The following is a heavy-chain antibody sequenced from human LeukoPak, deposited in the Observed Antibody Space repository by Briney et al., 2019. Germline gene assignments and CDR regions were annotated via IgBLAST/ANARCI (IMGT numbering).Heavy chain of an antibody. J-gene: IGHJ4*02. D-gene: IGHD1-26*01. CDR3: ARVAEYSGFDY. CDR1: GGSISSYY. CDR2: IYYSGST. V-gene: IGHV4-59*01. Sequence: SETLSLTCTVSGGSISSYYWSWIRQPPGKGLEWIGYIYYSGSTNYNPSLKSRVTISVDTSKNQFSLKLSSVTAADTAVYYCARVAEYSGFDYWGQGTLVTVSS.